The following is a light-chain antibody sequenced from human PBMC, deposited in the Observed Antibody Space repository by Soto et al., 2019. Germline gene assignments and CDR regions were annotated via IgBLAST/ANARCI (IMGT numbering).Light chain of an antibody. Sequence: EIVLTQSPGTLSLSPGEGATLSCRASQAVSNDYLAWYQQMPGQAPRLLVFGASNRATGIPDRFSGSGSGTDFTLTISRLEPEDFALYYCQHYGAAPITFGQGTRLEIK. CDR2: GAS. CDR3: QHYGAAPIT. J-gene: IGKJ5*01. CDR1: QAVSNDY. V-gene: IGKV3-20*01.